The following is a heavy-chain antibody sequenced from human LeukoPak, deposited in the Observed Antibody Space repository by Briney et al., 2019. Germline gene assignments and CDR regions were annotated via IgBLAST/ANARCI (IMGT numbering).Heavy chain of an antibody. CDR3: AKGGLDTAMVELDY. J-gene: IGHJ4*02. CDR2: ISGSGSTI. Sequence: PGGSLRLSCAASGFAFSDYYMSWIRQAPGKGLEWLSYISGSGSTIYYADSVKGRFTISRDNAKNSLYLQMNSLRAEDMALYYCAKGGLDTAMVELDYWGQGTLVTVSS. D-gene: IGHD5-18*01. CDR1: GFAFSDYY. V-gene: IGHV3-11*01.